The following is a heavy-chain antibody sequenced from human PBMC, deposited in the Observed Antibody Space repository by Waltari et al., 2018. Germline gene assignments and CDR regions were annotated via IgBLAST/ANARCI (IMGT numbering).Heavy chain of an antibody. CDR1: GVSITSNRHY. CDR3: ATYIGASVGTAAFDV. Sequence: QLQLQESGPRLVRPSETLSLICRVSGVSITSNRHYWAWIRPSPGKGLEWIGTVSYSGTTYISPSLKSRVSVSRDTSKTQVSLILGSVTAADMAVYYCATYIGASVGTAAFDVWGQGTMVTVSS. D-gene: IGHD5-12*01. V-gene: IGHV4-39*01. J-gene: IGHJ3*01. CDR2: VSYSGTT.